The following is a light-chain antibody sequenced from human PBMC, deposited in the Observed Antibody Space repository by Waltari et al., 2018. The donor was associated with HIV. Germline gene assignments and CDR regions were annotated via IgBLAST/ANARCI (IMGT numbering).Light chain of an antibody. CDR1: QSINNW. CDR2: EVS. CDR3: QQYDSYST. J-gene: IGKJ1*01. V-gene: IGKV1-5*03. Sequence: DIQMTQSPSTLPASVGDKVTITCRTSQSINNWLAWYQQKPGKAPKLLIYEVSNSESGVPSRFSGSGSGTEFTLTISSLQPDDFASYYCQQYDSYSTFGQGTKVEIK.